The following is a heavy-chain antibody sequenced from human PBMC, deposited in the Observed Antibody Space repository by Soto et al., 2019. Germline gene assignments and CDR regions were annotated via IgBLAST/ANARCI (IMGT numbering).Heavy chain of an antibody. D-gene: IGHD4-4*01. Sequence: QVQLVESGGGVVQPGRSLGLSCAASGFTFSSYSMHWVRQAPGKGLEWVAAISFDGSSKSYADSVKGRFTISRDNTKTALDLQVTRLISEDATLDYWAREPSYDHSLTMWYTKSSAHWGPGTLGTVSS. V-gene: IGHV3-30-3*01. CDR2: ISFDGSSK. J-gene: IGHJ4*02. CDR1: GFTFSSYS. CDR3: AREPSYDHSLTMWYTKSSAH.